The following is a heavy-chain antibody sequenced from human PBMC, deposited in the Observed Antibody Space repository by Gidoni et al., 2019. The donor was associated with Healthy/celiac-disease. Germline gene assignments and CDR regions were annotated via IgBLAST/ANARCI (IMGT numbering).Heavy chain of an antibody. D-gene: IGHD3-22*01. J-gene: IGHJ3*02. Sequence: EVQLVESGGGLVQPGRSLRLSCAASGFTFDDYAMHGVRQAPGKGLEWVSGISWNSGSIGYADSVKGRFTIARDNAKNSLYLQMNSLRAEDTALYYCAKVRITMIVVGAFDIWGQGTMVTVSS. V-gene: IGHV3-9*01. CDR3: AKVRITMIVVGAFDI. CDR2: ISWNSGSI. CDR1: GFTFDDYA.